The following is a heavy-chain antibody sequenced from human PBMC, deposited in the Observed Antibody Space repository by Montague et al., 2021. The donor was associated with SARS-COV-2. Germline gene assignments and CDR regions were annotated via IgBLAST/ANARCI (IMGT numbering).Heavy chain of an antibody. V-gene: IGHV3-30-3*01. CDR3: ARSAWGVYRDAFDI. Sequence: SLRLSCAASGFTFRSYSMHWVRPAPGKGLAWVAVISYDGSNKYYADSVKGRFTISRDNSKNTLYLQMNSLRAEDTAVYYCARSAWGVYRDAFDIWGQGTMVTVSS. CDR2: ISYDGSNK. J-gene: IGHJ3*02. D-gene: IGHD6-13*01. CDR1: GFTFRSYS.